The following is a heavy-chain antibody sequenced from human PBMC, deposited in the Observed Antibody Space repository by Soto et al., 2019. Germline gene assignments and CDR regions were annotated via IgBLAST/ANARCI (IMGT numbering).Heavy chain of an antibody. Sequence: SETLSLTCAVYGGSFSGYYWSWIRQPPGKGLEWIGEINHSGSTNYNPSLKSRVTISVDTSRNQFSLKLSSVTAADTAVYYCAVSLVAEVDYYVSSGYYWGQGTLVTVSS. D-gene: IGHD3-22*01. V-gene: IGHV4-34*01. CDR3: AVSLVAEVDYYVSSGYY. CDR1: GGSFSGYY. CDR2: INHSGST. J-gene: IGHJ4*02.